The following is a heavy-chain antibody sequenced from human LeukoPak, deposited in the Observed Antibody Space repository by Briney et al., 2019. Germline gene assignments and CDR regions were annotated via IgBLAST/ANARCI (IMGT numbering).Heavy chain of an antibody. CDR2: MYYRGNT. CDR1: GGSISTITYY. J-gene: IGHJ4*02. V-gene: IGHV4-39*07. Sequence: SETLSLTCTVSGGSISTITYYWGWIRQPPGKGLEWVGHMYYRGNTFYNPSLKSRVTISVDTSKNQFSLKLSSVAAADTAVYYCARDRCSGGSCYSSFYWGQGTLVTVSS. D-gene: IGHD2-15*01. CDR3: ARDRCSGGSCYSSFY.